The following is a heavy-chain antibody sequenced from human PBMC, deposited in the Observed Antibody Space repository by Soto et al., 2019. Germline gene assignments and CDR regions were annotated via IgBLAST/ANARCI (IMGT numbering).Heavy chain of an antibody. V-gene: IGHV3-11*01. D-gene: IGHD1-20*01. CDR2: ISSSGSTI. J-gene: IGHJ4*02. CDR3: ARERWDNWNDY. Sequence: GGSLRLSCAASGFTFSDYYISWIRQAPGKGLEWVSYISSSGSTIYYADSVKGRFTISRDNAKNSLYLQMNSLRAEDTAVYYCARERWDNWNDYWGQGTLVTVSS. CDR1: GFTFSDYY.